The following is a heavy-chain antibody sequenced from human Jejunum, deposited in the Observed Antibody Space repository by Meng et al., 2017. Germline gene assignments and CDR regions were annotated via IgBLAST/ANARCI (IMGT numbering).Heavy chain of an antibody. Sequence: QGQLQESGPRLVKPSVTLSLTCAVSGASISSSTWWRWVRQPPGKGLEWIGEIYRSGSTYYNPSLKSRVTISVDKSNNQFSLKLSSVTAADTAVYYCARDSTNTLGSQTYYFDYWGQGTLVTVSS. CDR1: GASISSSTW. V-gene: IGHV4-4*02. J-gene: IGHJ4*02. D-gene: IGHD2-2*02. CDR2: IYRSGST. CDR3: ARDSTNTLGSQTYYFDY.